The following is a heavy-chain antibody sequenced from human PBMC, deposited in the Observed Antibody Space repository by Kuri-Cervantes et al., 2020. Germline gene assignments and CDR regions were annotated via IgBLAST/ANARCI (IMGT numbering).Heavy chain of an antibody. V-gene: IGHV1-58*01. Sequence: SATVFCQASGFSSTRSAVQWVRQARGQRLEWIGWIVVGSGNTDYAQKFQERVTITRDMSTSIVYMELSSLRSEDTAVYYCAADSSEVASLDYWGQGTLVTVSS. D-gene: IGHD5-24*01. CDR2: IVVGSGNT. J-gene: IGHJ4*02. CDR1: GFSSTRSA. CDR3: AADSSEVASLDY.